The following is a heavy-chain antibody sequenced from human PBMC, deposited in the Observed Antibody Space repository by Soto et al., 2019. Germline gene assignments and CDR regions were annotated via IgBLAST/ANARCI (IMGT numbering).Heavy chain of an antibody. CDR1: GFTLGGSA. CDR2: IRRKANTYAT. Sequence: GGSLRLSCASSGFTLGGSAIHWVRQASGKGLEWVGRIRRKANTYATAYAASVKGRFTISRDESKNTAHLQMNSLKTEDTAVYYCTRHVSYDGFGGMDVWGQGTTLTVSS. CDR3: TRHVSYDGFGGMDV. V-gene: IGHV3-73*01. J-gene: IGHJ6*02. D-gene: IGHD3-16*01.